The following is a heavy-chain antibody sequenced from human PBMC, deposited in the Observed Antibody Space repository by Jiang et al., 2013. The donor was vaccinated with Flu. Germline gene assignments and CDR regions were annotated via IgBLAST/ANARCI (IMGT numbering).Heavy chain of an antibody. V-gene: IGHV3-21*01. J-gene: IGHJ6*02. CDR2: ISSSSSYI. D-gene: IGHD6-19*01. CDR1: GFTFSSYS. Sequence: SCAASGFTFSSYSMNWVRQAPGKGLEWVSSISSSSSYIYYADSVKGRFTISRDNAKNSLYLQMNSLRAEDTAVYYCARPWPSEQWPQIYYYYGMDVWGQGTTVTVSS. CDR3: ARPWPSEQWPQIYYYYGMDV.